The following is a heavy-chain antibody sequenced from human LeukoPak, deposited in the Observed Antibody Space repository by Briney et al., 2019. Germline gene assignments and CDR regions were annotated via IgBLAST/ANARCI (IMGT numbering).Heavy chain of an antibody. D-gene: IGHD3-16*02. J-gene: IGHJ4*02. CDR1: GGSISSSSYY. Sequence: SETLSLTCTVSGGSISSSSYYWGWIRQPPGKGLEWIGSIYYSGSTYYNPSLKSRVTISVDTSKNQFSLKLSSVTAADTAVYYCARHLFTFGGVIAPFDYWGQGTLVTVSS. CDR2: IYYSGST. V-gene: IGHV4-39*01. CDR3: ARHLFTFGGVIAPFDY.